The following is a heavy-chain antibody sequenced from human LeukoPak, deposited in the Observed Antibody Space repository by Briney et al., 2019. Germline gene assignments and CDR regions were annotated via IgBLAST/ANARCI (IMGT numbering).Heavy chain of an antibody. D-gene: IGHD5-24*01. CDR2: IYYSGST. CDR1: GGSISSYY. J-gene: IGHJ4*02. CDR3: ARAPKRDGYEPYYFDY. Sequence: PSETLSLTCTVSGGSISSYYWSWIRQPPGKGLEWIGYIYYSGSTNYNPSLKSRVTISVDTSKNQFSLKLSSVTAADTAVYYCARAPKRDGYEPYYFDYWGQGTLVTVSS. V-gene: IGHV4-59*08.